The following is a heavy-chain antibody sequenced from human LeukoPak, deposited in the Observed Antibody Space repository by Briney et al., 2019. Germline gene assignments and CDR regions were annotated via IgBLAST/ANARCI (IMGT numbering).Heavy chain of an antibody. CDR3: ANENYDSSGYYWLYFYY. Sequence: GGSLRLSCAASGFTFDDYAMHWVRQAPGKGLEWVSLISGDGGSTYYADSVKGRFTISRDNSKNSLYLQMNSLRTEDTALYYCANENYDSSGYYWLYFYYWGQGTLVTVSS. CDR2: ISGDGGST. D-gene: IGHD3-22*01. CDR1: GFTFDDYA. V-gene: IGHV3-43*02. J-gene: IGHJ4*02.